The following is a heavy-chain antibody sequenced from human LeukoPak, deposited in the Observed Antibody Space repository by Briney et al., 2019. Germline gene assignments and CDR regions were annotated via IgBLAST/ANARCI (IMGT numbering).Heavy chain of an antibody. Sequence: SQALSLTCSVSGVAINNPNYCWSWVRQPPGKGLEWVGYGYCNGRSYYNPSLRSRLTMTVDTSSNQFSLELSSVTAADTAVYYCARAGSSGPYCTIGSCYGMDVWGQGTTVTVSS. V-gene: IGHV4-30-4*08. CDR3: ARAGSSGPYCTIGSCYGMDV. J-gene: IGHJ6*02. D-gene: IGHD2-8*01. CDR2: GYCNGRS. CDR1: GVAINNPNYC.